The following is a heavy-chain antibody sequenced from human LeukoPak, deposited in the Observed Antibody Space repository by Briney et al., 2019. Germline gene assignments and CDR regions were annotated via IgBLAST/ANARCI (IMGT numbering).Heavy chain of an antibody. CDR1: GGSFSGYY. V-gene: IGHV4-34*01. CDR2: INHSGST. Sequence: SETLSLTCAVYGGSFSGYYWSWIRQPPGKGLEWIGEINHSGSTNYNPSLKSRVTISVDTSKNQFSLKLSSVTAADTAVYYCASRRRWLVRFDYWGQGTLVTVSS. CDR3: ASRRRWLVRFDY. D-gene: IGHD6-19*01. J-gene: IGHJ4*02.